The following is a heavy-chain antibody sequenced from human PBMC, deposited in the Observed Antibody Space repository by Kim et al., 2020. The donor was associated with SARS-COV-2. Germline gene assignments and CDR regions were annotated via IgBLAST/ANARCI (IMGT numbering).Heavy chain of an antibody. CDR3: AGNVEMATKGAFDI. CDR1: GGSISSSSYY. CDR2: IYYSGST. J-gene: IGHJ3*02. Sequence: SETLSLTCTVSGGSISSSSYYWGWIRQPPGKGLEWIGSIYYSGSTYYNPSLKSRVTISVDTSKNQFSLKLSSVTAADTAVYYCAGNVEMATKGAFDIWGQGTMVTVSS. V-gene: IGHV4-39*07. D-gene: IGHD5-12*01.